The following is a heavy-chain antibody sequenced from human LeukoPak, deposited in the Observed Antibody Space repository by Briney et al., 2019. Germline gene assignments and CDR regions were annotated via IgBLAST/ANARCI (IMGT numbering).Heavy chain of an antibody. CDR3: ARPRWLQSSYYFEY. CDR2: ISSSGNTT. D-gene: IGHD5-24*01. J-gene: IGHJ4*02. Sequence: PGGSLRLSCAASGFTFSSYSMNWVRQAPGKGLEWVSFISSSGNTTHYADAVKGRFTISRDNAKNSLYLQINSLRAEDTAVYYCARPRWLQSSYYFEYWGQGTLVIVSS. V-gene: IGHV3-48*04. CDR1: GFTFSSYS.